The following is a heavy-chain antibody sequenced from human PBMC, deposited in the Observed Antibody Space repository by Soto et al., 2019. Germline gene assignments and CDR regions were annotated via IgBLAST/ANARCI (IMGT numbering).Heavy chain of an antibody. J-gene: IGHJ6*02. V-gene: IGHV3-23*01. Sequence: VQLLESGGGLVQPGGSLRLSCAASGFTFSSYAMSWVRQAPGKGLEWVSAISGSGGSTYYADSVKGRFTISRDNSKNTLYLQMNSLRAEDTAVYYCAKAGATHYYDSSGYYYGMDVWGQGTTVTVSS. CDR2: ISGSGGST. CDR3: AKAGATHYYDSSGYYYGMDV. D-gene: IGHD3-22*01. CDR1: GFTFSSYA.